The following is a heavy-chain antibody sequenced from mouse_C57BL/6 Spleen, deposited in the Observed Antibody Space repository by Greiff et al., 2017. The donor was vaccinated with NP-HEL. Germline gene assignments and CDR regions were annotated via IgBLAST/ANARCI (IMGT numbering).Heavy chain of an antibody. Sequence: EVQLQQSGPELVKPGASVKISCKASGYSFTGYYMNWVKQSPEKSLEWIGEINPSTGGTTYNQKFKAKATLTVDKSSSTAYMQLKSLTSEDSAVYYCARKGGYYLAYWGQGTLVTVSA. V-gene: IGHV1-42*01. D-gene: IGHD2-3*01. CDR2: INPSTGGT. J-gene: IGHJ3*01. CDR3: ARKGGYYLAY. CDR1: GYSFTGYY.